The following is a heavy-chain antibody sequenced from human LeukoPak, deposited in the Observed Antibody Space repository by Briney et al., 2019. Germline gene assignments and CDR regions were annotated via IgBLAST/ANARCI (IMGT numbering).Heavy chain of an antibody. D-gene: IGHD1-26*01. CDR3: ARDSSGSYSGVLDY. CDR2: IWYDGSNK. J-gene: IGHJ4*02. CDR1: GFTFSSYG. V-gene: IGHV3-33*01. Sequence: PGGSLRLSCAASGFTFSSYGMHWVRQAPGKGLEWVAVIWYDGSNKYYVDSVKGRFTISRDNSKNTLYLQMNSLRAEDTAVYYCARDSSGSYSGVLDYWGQGTLVTVS.